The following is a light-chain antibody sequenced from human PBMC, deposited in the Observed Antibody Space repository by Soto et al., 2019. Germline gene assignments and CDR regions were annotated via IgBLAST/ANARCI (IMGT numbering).Light chain of an antibody. CDR1: QNIFSNY. J-gene: IGKJ1*01. CDR2: GAS. V-gene: IGKV3-20*01. CDR3: QQYGRSWT. Sequence: EIVLTQSPDTVSVSPGERVTLSCRANQNIFSNYLAWYQQKPGQAPRLLIYGASTRATGIADRFSGGGSGTDFTLTISRLEPEDFAVYHCQQYGRSWTFGQGTRVEIK.